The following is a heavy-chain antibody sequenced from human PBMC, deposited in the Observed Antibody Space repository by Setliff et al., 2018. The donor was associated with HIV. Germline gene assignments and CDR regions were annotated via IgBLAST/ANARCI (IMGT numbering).Heavy chain of an antibody. D-gene: IGHD3-22*01. V-gene: IGHV4-61*09. CDR1: GGSISSGSYY. J-gene: IGHJ4*02. CDR3: ARLTTTYYYDSSAYYHPV. CDR2: IYTSGST. Sequence: SETLSLTCTVSGGSISSGSYYWSWIRQPAGKGLEWIGHIYTSGSTNYNPSLKSRVTISVDTSKNQFSLKLSAVTAADTAVFYCARLTTTYYYDSSAYYHPVWGQGTLVTAPQ.